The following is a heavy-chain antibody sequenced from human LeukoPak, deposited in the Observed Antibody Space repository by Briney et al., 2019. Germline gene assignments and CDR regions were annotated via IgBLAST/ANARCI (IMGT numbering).Heavy chain of an antibody. CDR2: IYYSGST. CDR1: GGSISSSSYY. V-gene: IGHV4-39*01. J-gene: IGHJ4*02. Sequence: SETLSLTCTVSGGSISSSSYYWGWIRQPPGKGLEWIGSIYYSGSTYYNPSLKSRVTISVDTSKNQFSLKLSSVTAADTAFYYGASLNASFHFHYGGKEPLVPVSS. CDR3: ASLNASFHFHY. D-gene: IGHD2-2*01.